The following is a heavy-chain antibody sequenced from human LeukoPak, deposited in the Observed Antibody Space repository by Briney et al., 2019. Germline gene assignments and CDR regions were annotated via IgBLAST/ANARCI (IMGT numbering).Heavy chain of an antibody. V-gene: IGHV4-39*01. Sequence: SETLSLTCTVSGGSISSSSYYWGWIRQPPGKGLEWIGSIYYSGSTYYNPSLKSRVTISVDTSKNQFSLKLSPVTAADTAVYYCARQVIQPYGGSAPNWFDPWGQGTLVTVSS. CDR1: GGSISSSSYY. CDR3: ARQVIQPYGGSAPNWFDP. CDR2: IYYSGST. D-gene: IGHD5-18*01. J-gene: IGHJ5*02.